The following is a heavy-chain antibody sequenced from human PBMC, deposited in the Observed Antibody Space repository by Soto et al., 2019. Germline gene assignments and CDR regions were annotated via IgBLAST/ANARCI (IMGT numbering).Heavy chain of an antibody. V-gene: IGHV4-39*01. CDR2: IYYSGST. D-gene: IGHD6-13*01. CDR3: ARFLGIAAAGGFDY. J-gene: IGHJ4*02. CDR1: GGCMSSSSYY. Sequence: PSDTIYITSTVSGGCMSSSSYYWGLIRQPPGKGLEWIGSIYYSGSTYYNPSLKSRVTISVDTSKNQFSLKLSSVTAADTAVYYCARFLGIAAAGGFDYWGQGTLVTGSS.